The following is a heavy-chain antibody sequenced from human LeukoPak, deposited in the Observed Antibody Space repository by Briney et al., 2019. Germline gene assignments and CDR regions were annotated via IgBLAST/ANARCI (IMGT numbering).Heavy chain of an antibody. CDR1: GDSISTYY. D-gene: IGHD5-18*01. V-gene: IGHV4-59*08. Sequence: SETLSLTCTVSGDSISTYYWSWIRQPPGKGLEWIGYIYYSGSTNYNPSLKSRVTISVDTSKNQSSLKLNSVTAADTAVYYCARHSGPRYSYGYTFDYWGQGTLVTVSS. J-gene: IGHJ4*02. CDR2: IYYSGST. CDR3: ARHSGPRYSYGYTFDY.